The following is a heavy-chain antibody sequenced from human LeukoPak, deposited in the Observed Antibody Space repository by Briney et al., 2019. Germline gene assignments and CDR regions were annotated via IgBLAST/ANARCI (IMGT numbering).Heavy chain of an antibody. Sequence: PGGSLRLSCAASGFTFSSYGMHWVRQAPGKGLEWVAVIWYDGSNKYYADSGKGRFTISRDNSKNTLYLQMNSLRAEDTAVYYCARERTSTPGFDYWGQGTLVTVSS. CDR2: IWYDGSNK. D-gene: IGHD3-3*02. CDR1: GFTFSSYG. V-gene: IGHV3-33*01. J-gene: IGHJ4*02. CDR3: ARERTSTPGFDY.